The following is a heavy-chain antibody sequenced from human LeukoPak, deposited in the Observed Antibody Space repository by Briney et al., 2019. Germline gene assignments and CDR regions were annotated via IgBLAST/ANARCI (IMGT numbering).Heavy chain of an antibody. Sequence: PGGSLRLSCAASGFTVSSNYMSWVRQAPGKGLEWVSVIYSGGSTYYADSVKGRFTISRDNAKNSLYLQMNSLRAEDTAVYYCARVKRQGNWFDPWGQGTLVTVSS. V-gene: IGHV3-53*01. CDR3: ARVKRQGNWFDP. CDR2: IYSGGST. CDR1: GFTVSSNY. J-gene: IGHJ5*02.